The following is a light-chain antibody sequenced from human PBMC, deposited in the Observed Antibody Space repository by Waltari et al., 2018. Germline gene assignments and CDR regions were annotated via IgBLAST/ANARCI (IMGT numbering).Light chain of an antibody. V-gene: IGLV1-40*01. CDR1: SSNIGAGYD. CDR3: QSYDSSLSGVV. J-gene: IGLJ2*01. Sequence: QSVLTQPPSVSGAPGQRVTISCTGSSSNIGAGYDVHWYQQLPGTAPKLLMYDDTNRPSGVPDRCAGSKSGTSASLAITGLQAEDEADYYCQSYDSSLSGVVFGGGTKLTVL. CDR2: DDT.